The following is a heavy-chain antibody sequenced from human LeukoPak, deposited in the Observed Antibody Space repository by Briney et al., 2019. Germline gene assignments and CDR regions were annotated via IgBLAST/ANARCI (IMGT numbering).Heavy chain of an antibody. V-gene: IGHV3-20*04. CDR1: GFTFDDYG. CDR2: INWNGSST. J-gene: IGHJ4*02. CDR3: ASSYDSSGYLFDY. Sequence: GGSLRLSCAASGFTFDDYGMSWVRQAPGKGLEWVSGINWNGSSTGYADSVKGRFTISRDNVKNSLYLQMNSLRAEDTALYYCASSYDSSGYLFDYWGQGTLVTVSS. D-gene: IGHD3-22*01.